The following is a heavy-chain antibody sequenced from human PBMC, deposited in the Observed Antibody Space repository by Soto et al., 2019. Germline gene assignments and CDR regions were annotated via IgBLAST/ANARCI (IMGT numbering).Heavy chain of an antibody. J-gene: IGHJ4*02. CDR1: GYSFTSYW. Sequence: GESLKSSCKGAGYSFTSYWSGWGLQMPGKGLEWMGIIDPGDSDTRYSPSFQGQVTISADKSISTAYLQWSSLKASDTAMYYCARLKYSLHVDYWGQGTLVTVSS. D-gene: IGHD6-6*01. CDR2: IDPGDSDT. V-gene: IGHV5-51*01. CDR3: ARLKYSLHVDY.